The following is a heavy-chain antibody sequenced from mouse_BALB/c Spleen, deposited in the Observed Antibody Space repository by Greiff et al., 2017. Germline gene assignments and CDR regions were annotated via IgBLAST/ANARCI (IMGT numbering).Heavy chain of an antibody. CDR3: ERCRDFRAMDY. CDR2: INPSSGYT. J-gene: IGHJ4*01. V-gene: IGHV1-4*01. D-gene: IGHD3-3*01. CDR1: GYTFTSYT. Sequence: QVQLQQSGAELARPGASVKMSCKASGYTFTSYTMHWVKQRPGQGLEWIGYINPSSGYTNYNQKFKDKATLTADKSSSTAYMQLSSLTSEDSAVYYCERCRDFRAMDYWGQGTSVTVSS.